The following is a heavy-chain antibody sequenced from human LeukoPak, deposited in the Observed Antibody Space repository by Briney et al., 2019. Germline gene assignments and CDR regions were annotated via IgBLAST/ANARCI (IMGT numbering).Heavy chain of an antibody. CDR3: VRAQWEIPFDY. Sequence: PGGSLRLSCAASGFTFSSYAMSWVRQAPGKGLEWVSAISGSGGTIYYADSVKGRFTISRDNAKELLYLQMNSLRAEDTAVYFCVRAQWEIPFDYWGQGTLVTVSS. V-gene: IGHV3-23*01. CDR1: GFTFSSYA. D-gene: IGHD1-26*01. CDR2: ISGSGGTI. J-gene: IGHJ4*02.